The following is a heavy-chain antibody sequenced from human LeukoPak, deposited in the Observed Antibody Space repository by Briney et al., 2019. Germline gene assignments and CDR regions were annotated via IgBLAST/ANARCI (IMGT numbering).Heavy chain of an antibody. CDR3: ATDRQQLAIDLNI. Sequence: ASVKVSCKVSGYTLTELAIHWVRQAPGKGLEWMGGFDPEDVETIYAQKFQGRVTMTEDTSTDTAYMELSSLRSEDTAVYYCATDRQQLAIDLNIRGQGTMVTVSS. CDR2: FDPEDVET. D-gene: IGHD6-13*01. J-gene: IGHJ3*02. V-gene: IGHV1-24*01. CDR1: GYTLTELA.